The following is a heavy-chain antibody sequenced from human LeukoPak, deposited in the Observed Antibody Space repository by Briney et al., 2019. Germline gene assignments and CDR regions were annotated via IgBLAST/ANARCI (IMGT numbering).Heavy chain of an antibody. Sequence: ASVKVSCKASGYTFTSDDINWVRQATGQGLEWMGWMNPNSGNTGYAQKFQGRVTMTRDTSISTAYMELTSLRSEDTAVYYCARLEVRGVIGPWGQGTLVTVSS. CDR2: MNPNSGNT. V-gene: IGHV1-8*01. CDR3: ARLEVRGVIGP. J-gene: IGHJ5*02. D-gene: IGHD3-10*01. CDR1: GYTFTSDD.